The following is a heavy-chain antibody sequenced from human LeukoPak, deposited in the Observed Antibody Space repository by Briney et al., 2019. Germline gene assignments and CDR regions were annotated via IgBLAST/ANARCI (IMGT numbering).Heavy chain of an antibody. D-gene: IGHD2-15*01. CDR3: AKAPVTSCRGAFCYPFDY. CDR1: GFSFSSYA. CDR2: MSSSDGGR. Sequence: GSLRLSCATSGFSFSSYAMSWVRQAPGKGLEWVSAMSSSDGGRYYAASVRGRFTISRDTSRSTLYLQMNSLRAEDAAVYYCAKAPVTSCRGAFCYPFDYWGQGTLVTVSS. J-gene: IGHJ4*02. V-gene: IGHV3-23*01.